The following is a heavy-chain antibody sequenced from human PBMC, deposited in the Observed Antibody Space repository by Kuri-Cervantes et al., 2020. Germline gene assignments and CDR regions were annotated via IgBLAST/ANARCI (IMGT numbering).Heavy chain of an antibody. Sequence: SETLSLTCTVSGGSISSYYWNWIRQPAGKGLEWIVRIYPSGSTNYNPSLKSRVTISVDKSKNQFSLKLSSVTAADTAVYYCARGVLTWFDPRGQGTLVTVSS. J-gene: IGHJ5*02. CDR2: IYPSGST. CDR3: ARGVLTWFDP. CDR1: GGSISSYY. D-gene: IGHD3-16*01. V-gene: IGHV4-4*07.